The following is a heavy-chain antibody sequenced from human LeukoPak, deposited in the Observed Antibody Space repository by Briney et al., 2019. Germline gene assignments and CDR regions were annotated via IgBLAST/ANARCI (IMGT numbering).Heavy chain of an antibody. CDR3: ARVTRPGGIAVAGTPNWFDP. D-gene: IGHD6-19*01. CDR1: DSSISSYY. V-gene: IGHV4-59*13. J-gene: IGHJ5*02. CDR2: FYYSRST. Sequence: PAEPLSLTCSVSDSSISSYYWSWIRLPPGKGLGWIGYFYYSRSTNYNPSLKSRVTISVDTSKNQFSLKLSSVTAADTAVYYCARVTRPGGIAVAGTPNWFDPWGQGTLVTVSS.